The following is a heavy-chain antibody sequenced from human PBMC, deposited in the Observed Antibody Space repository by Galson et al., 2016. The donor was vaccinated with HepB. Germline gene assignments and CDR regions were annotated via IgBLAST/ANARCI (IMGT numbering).Heavy chain of an antibody. Sequence: SVKVSCKASGYSFTNYDINWVRQAPGQGLECIGWMTADNGDTGHVEKFKGRVTLTRDTSTGSAYMELNILTSDDTAMYYCASGTWFDPWGQGTLVIFSS. CDR3: ASGTWFDP. V-gene: IGHV1-8*01. J-gene: IGHJ5*02. CDR2: MTADNGDT. CDR1: GYSFTNYD.